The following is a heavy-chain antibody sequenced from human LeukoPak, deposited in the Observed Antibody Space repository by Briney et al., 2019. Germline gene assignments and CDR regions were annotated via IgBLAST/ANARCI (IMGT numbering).Heavy chain of an antibody. J-gene: IGHJ4*02. Sequence: PSETLSLTCTVSGGSISSYYWNWIRQPPGKGLEWIGYIYYSGSTNYNPSLKSRVTISVDTSKNQFSLKLSSVTAADTAVYYCARGRWSSGWFDYWGQGTVVTVSS. CDR3: ARGRWSSGWFDY. D-gene: IGHD6-19*01. CDR2: IYYSGST. CDR1: GGSISSYY. V-gene: IGHV4-59*01.